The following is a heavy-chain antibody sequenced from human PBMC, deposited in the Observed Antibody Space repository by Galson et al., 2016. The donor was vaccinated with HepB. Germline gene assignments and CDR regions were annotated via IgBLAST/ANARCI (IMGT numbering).Heavy chain of an antibody. CDR2: IYYSGSI. J-gene: IGHJ4*02. D-gene: IGHD2-2*01. V-gene: IGHV4-31*03. CDR1: GGSISSGDYY. Sequence: TLSLTCTVSGGSISSGDYYWSWIRQHPGKGLEWIGYIYYSGSIYYNPSLKSRVTISVDTSKNQFSLKLSSVTAADTAVYYCAREKPEHGSSTSCYAGWLDYWGRGTLVTVSS. CDR3: AREKPEHGSSTSCYAGWLDY.